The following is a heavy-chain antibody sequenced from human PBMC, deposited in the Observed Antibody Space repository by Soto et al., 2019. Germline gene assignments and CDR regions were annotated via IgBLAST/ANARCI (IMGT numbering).Heavy chain of an antibody. CDR1: GGSISSGGYY. D-gene: IGHD4-17*01. CDR2: IYYSGST. J-gene: IGHJ5*02. V-gene: IGHV4-31*03. CDR3: ARGIMTTVTGENWFDP. Sequence: QVQLQESGPGLVKPSQTLSLTCTVSGGSISSGGYYWSWIRQHPGKGLEWIGYIYYSGSTYYNPSLKRRVTISVDTSKNQCSLKLSSVTAADTAVYYCARGIMTTVTGENWFDPWGQGTLVTVSS.